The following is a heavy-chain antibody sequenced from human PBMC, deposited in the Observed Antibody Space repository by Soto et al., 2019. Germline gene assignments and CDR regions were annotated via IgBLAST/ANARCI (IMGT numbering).Heavy chain of an antibody. D-gene: IGHD4-17*01. Sequence: QVQLVESGGGVVQPGRSLRLSCAASGFTFSSYAMHWVRQAPGKGLEWVAVISYDGSNKYYADSVKGRFTISRDNSKNTLYLQMNSLRAEDTAVYYCARSRVIDYGGNGRWNDAFDIWGQGTMVTVSS. V-gene: IGHV3-30-3*01. J-gene: IGHJ3*02. CDR3: ARSRVIDYGGNGRWNDAFDI. CDR1: GFTFSSYA. CDR2: ISYDGSNK.